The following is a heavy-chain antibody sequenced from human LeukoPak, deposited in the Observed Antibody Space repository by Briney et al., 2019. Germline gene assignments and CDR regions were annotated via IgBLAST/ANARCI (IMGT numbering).Heavy chain of an antibody. Sequence: GGSRRLSCAASEFTFISYAMHWVRQAPAKGLEWVAVISYDGSNKYYADSVKGRFTISRDNSKNTLYLQMNSLRAEDTAVYYCARPSGYFGSLDYWGQGTLVTVSS. J-gene: IGHJ4*02. V-gene: IGHV3-30-3*01. CDR2: ISYDGSNK. CDR3: ARPSGYFGSLDY. CDR1: EFTFISYA. D-gene: IGHD3-22*01.